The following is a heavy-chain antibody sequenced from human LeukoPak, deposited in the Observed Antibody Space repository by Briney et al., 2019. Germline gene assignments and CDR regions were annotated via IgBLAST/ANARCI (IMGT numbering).Heavy chain of an antibody. V-gene: IGHV4-39*01. Sequence: PSETLSLTCTVSGGSISSSSYYWGWIRQPPGKGLEWIGSIYYSGSTYYNPSLKSRVTISVDTSKNQFSLKLSSVTAADTAVYYRARLWDKRWYFDYWGQGTLVTVSS. D-gene: IGHD5-24*01. CDR2: IYYSGST. J-gene: IGHJ4*02. CDR3: ARLWDKRWYFDY. CDR1: GGSISSSSYY.